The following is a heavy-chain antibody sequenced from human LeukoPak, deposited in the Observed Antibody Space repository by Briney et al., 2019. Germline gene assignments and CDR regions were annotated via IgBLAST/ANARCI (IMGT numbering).Heavy chain of an antibody. V-gene: IGHV4-34*01. D-gene: IGHD6-13*01. J-gene: IGHJ5*02. CDR3: ARGFGSSWYSWFDP. CDR2: INHSGST. CDR1: GGSFSGYY. Sequence: PSETLSLTCAVYGGSFSGYYWSWIRQPPGKGLEWIGEINHSGSTNYNPSLKSRVTISVDTSKNQFSLKLSSVTAADTAVYYCARGFGSSWYSWFDPWGQGTLVTVSS.